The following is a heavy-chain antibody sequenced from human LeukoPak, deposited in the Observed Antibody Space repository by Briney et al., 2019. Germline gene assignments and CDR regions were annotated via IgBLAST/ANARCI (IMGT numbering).Heavy chain of an antibody. J-gene: IGHJ6*03. Sequence: GGSLRLSCAASGFTFSNYGIHWVRQAPGKGLEWVSAISGSGGSTYYADSVKGRFTISRDNSKNTLYLQIHSLRAEDTAVFYCARAYGSGSYPPDYYYMDVWGTGTMVTISS. CDR2: ISGSGGST. V-gene: IGHV3-23*01. CDR3: ARAYGSGSYPPDYYYMDV. CDR1: GFTFSNYG. D-gene: IGHD3-10*01.